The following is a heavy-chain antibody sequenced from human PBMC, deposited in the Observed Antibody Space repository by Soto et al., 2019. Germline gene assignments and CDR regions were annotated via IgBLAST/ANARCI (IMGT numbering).Heavy chain of an antibody. CDR2: VSGSGDST. CDR1: GFPFSSYS. Sequence: GGSLRLSCAASGFPFSSYSMNWVRQAPGKGLEWVSSVSGSGDSTFYADSVKGRFTISRDNSKNTLYLQMNSLRAEDTAVYYCAKDRGSTSFKFDYWGQGTLVTVSS. D-gene: IGHD2-2*01. V-gene: IGHV3-23*01. J-gene: IGHJ4*02. CDR3: AKDRGSTSFKFDY.